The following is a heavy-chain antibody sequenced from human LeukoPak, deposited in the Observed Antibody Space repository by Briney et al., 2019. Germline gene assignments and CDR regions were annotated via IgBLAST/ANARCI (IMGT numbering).Heavy chain of an antibody. CDR3: ARASRFYYGSGSYYYFDY. CDR2: ITSSGDTI. Sequence: PGGSLRLSCAASGFTFSDYCMSWIRQAPGKGLEWVSYITSSGDTIYYADSVKGRFTISRDNAKNSLYLQMNSLRAEDTAVYYCARASRFYYGSGSYYYFDYWGQGTLVTVSS. D-gene: IGHD3-10*01. J-gene: IGHJ4*02. V-gene: IGHV3-11*01. CDR1: GFTFSDYC.